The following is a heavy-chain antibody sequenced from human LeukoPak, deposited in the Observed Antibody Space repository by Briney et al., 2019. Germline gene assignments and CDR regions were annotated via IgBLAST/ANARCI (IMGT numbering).Heavy chain of an antibody. D-gene: IGHD5-24*01. CDR1: GYTLTELS. CDR2: FDPEDGET. J-gene: IGHJ3*02. V-gene: IGHV1-24*01. CDR3: ATGFLRRDGYRDAFDI. Sequence: ASVKVSCKVSGYTLTELSMHWVRQAPGEGLEWMGGFDPEDGETIYAQKFQGRVTMTEDTSTDTAYMELSSLRSEDTAVYYCATGFLRRDGYRDAFDIWGQGAMVTVYS.